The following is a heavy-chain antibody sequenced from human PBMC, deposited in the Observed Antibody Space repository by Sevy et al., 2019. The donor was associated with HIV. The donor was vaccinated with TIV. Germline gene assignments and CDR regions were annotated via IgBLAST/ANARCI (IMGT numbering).Heavy chain of an antibody. CDR1: GGTFSSYA. CDR2: IIPIFGTA. J-gene: IGHJ6*02. V-gene: IGHV1-69*13. D-gene: IGHD2-21*02. CDR3: ATVQEHIVVVTAIRGPSYYHYGMDV. Sequence: ASVKVSCKASGGTFSSYAISWVRQAPGQGLEWMGGIIPIFGTANYAQKFQGRVTITADESTSTAYMELSSPRSEDTAVYYCATVQEHIVVVTAIRGPSYYHYGMDVWGQGPTVTVSS.